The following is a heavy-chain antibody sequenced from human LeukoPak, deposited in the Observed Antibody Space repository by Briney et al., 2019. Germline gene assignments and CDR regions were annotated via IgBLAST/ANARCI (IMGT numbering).Heavy chain of an antibody. CDR3: ARLPAYCSSTSCYYDY. Sequence: PGGSLRLSCAASGFTFVGHGMNWVRQAPGKGLEWVSYISSASGSIYYADSVKGRFTISRDNAKNSLFLQMNSLRAEDTAVYYCARLPAYCSSTSCYYDYWGQGTLVTVSS. J-gene: IGHJ4*02. D-gene: IGHD2-2*01. V-gene: IGHV3-48*04. CDR2: ISSASGSI. CDR1: GFTFVGHG.